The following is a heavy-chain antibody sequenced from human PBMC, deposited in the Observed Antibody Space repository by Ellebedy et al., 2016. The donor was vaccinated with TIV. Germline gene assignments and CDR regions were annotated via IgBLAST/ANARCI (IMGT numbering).Heavy chain of an antibody. CDR2: FDPEAGDT. Sequence: AASVKVSCKVSGYTLTDLSMHWARQVPGKGLEWMGGFDPEAGDTIYAQNFQGRVHMTEDTSTDTGYMELSNLRVEDTAVYYCATDRLVSSSLFYWGQGTLVTVSS. CDR3: ATDRLVSSSLFY. D-gene: IGHD6-6*01. V-gene: IGHV1-24*01. J-gene: IGHJ4*02. CDR1: GYTLTDLS.